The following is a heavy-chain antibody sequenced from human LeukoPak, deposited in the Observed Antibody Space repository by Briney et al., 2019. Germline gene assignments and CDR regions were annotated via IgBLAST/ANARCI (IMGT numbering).Heavy chain of an antibody. V-gene: IGHV1-8*02. CDR3: ARLEYQLDAFDI. Sequence: ASVKVSCKASGGTFSSYAISWVRQAPGQGLEWMGRMNPNSGNTGYAQKFQGRVTMTRNTSISTAYMELSSLRSEDTAVYYCARLEYQLDAFDIWGQGTMVTVSS. D-gene: IGHD6-6*01. CDR2: MNPNSGNT. J-gene: IGHJ3*02. CDR1: GGTFSSYA.